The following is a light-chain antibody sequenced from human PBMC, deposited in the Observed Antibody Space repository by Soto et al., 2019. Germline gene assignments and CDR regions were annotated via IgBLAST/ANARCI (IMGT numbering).Light chain of an antibody. Sequence: IVMTQSPATLSVSPGERATLSCRASQSVSSNLAWYQQKPGQAPRLLIYGASTRATGIPARFSGSGSGTEFTLTISSLKSEDFAVYYGQQYNNWPTFGQGTKVDIK. CDR2: GAS. CDR1: QSVSSN. V-gene: IGKV3-15*01. J-gene: IGKJ1*01. CDR3: QQYNNWPT.